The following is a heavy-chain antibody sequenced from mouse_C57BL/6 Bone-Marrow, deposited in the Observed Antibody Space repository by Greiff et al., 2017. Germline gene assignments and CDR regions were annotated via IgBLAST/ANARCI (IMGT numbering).Heavy chain of an antibody. CDR3: ARGAITTGGYYYAMDY. CDR2: IYPRDGST. D-gene: IGHD2-4*01. V-gene: IGHV1-78*01. CDR1: GYTFTDHT. Sequence: QVQLQQSDAELVKPGASVKISCKVSGYTFTDHTIHWMKQRPEQGLEWIGYIYPRDGSTKYNEKFKGKATLTADKSSSTAYMQLNSLTSEDPAVYFCARGAITTGGYYYAMDYWGQGTSVTVSS. J-gene: IGHJ4*01.